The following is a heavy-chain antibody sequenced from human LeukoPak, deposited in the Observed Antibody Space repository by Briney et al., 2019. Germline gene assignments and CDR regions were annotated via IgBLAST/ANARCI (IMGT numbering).Heavy chain of an antibody. CDR2: VSYDGSNE. CDR3: ARDARARRYYYYGMDV. V-gene: IGHV3-30*14. J-gene: IGHJ6*02. CDR1: GFLFRSYA. Sequence: GSLELSCAASGFLFRSYAMHWVRPAPGKGLEWVAAVSYDGSNEYYADSVKGRFTISRDNSKNTLYLQMNSLRAEDTAVYYCARDARARRYYYYGMDVWGQGTTVTVSS.